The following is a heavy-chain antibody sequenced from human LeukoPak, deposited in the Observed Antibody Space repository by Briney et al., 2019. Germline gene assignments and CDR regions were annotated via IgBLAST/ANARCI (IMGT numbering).Heavy chain of an antibody. Sequence: ASVKVSCKASGYTFTSYYIHWVRQAPGQGLEWMGWMNPNSGNTGYAQKFQGRVTMTKNTSISTAYMELSSLRSEDTAVYYCARVGKWVLQGSFDYWGQGTLVTVSS. CDR2: MNPNSGNT. D-gene: IGHD1-26*01. CDR1: GYTFTSYY. V-gene: IGHV1-8*01. J-gene: IGHJ4*02. CDR3: ARVGKWVLQGSFDY.